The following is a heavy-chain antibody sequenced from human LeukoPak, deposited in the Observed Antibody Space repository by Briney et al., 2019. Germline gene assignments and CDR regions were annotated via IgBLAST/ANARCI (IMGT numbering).Heavy chain of an antibody. V-gene: IGHV4-39*07. D-gene: IGHD6-19*01. CDR2: FQHGGNT. J-gene: IGHJ4*01. CDR3: ARDRFPYSSGWSRFDH. CDR1: GASINSGTYY. Sequence: SETLSLTCNVSGASINSGTYYWGWIRQPPGKGLEWIGVFQHGGNTIYNPSLKSRVTISVDASKNQFSLALRSVTAADSAIYYCARDRFPYSSGWSRFDHWGLGILVPVSS.